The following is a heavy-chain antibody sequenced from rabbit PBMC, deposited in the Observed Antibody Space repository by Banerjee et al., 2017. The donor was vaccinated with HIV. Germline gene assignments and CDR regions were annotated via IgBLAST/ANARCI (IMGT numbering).Heavy chain of an antibody. CDR2: IYAGSSGNT. Sequence: QEQLEESGGDLVKPEGSLTLTCTASGFSFSSSYYMCWVRQAPGKGLEWIACIYAGSSGNTYYASWAKGRSTISKTSSTTVTLQMTSLTAADTATYFCARDLPGREYFGMDLWGQGTLVTVS. V-gene: IGHV1S45*01. D-gene: IGHD4-2*01. J-gene: IGHJ6*01. CDR1: GFSFSSSYY. CDR3: ARDLPGREYFGMDL.